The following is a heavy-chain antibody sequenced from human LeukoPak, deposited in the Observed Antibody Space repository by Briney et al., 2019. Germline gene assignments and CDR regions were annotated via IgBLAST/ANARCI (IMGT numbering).Heavy chain of an antibody. CDR3: AKFGRYSSSWFDY. CDR1: GFILSTHG. J-gene: IGHJ4*02. V-gene: IGHV3-30*02. Sequence: GGSLRLSCAASGFILSTHGMHWVRQAPGKGLEWVAFIRYDGSNKYYADSVKGRFTISRDNSKNTLYLQMNSLRAEDTAVYYCAKFGRYSSSWFDYWGQGTLVTVSS. D-gene: IGHD6-13*01. CDR2: IRYDGSNK.